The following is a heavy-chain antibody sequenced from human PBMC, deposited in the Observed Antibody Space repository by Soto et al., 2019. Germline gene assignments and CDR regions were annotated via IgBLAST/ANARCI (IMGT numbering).Heavy chain of an antibody. CDR1: GYTFTSCG. V-gene: IGHV1-18*01. D-gene: IGHD3-9*01. J-gene: IGHJ5*02. Sequence: ASVKVACKASGYTFTSCGISWVRQAPGQGLEWMGWISAYNGNTNYAQKLQGRVTMTTDTSTSTAYMELRSLRSDDTAVYYCARDHTYYDILTGYDWFDPWGQGTLVTVSS. CDR3: ARDHTYYDILTGYDWFDP. CDR2: ISAYNGNT.